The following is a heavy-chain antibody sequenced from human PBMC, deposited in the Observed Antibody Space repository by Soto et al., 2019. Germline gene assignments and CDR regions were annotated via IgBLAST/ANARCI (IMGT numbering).Heavy chain of an antibody. V-gene: IGHV2-5*02. D-gene: IGHD3-22*01. Sequence: SGPTLVNPTQTLTLTCTFSGFSLSTSGVGVGWIRKPPGKALEWLALIYWDDDKRYSPSLKSRLTITKYTSKNRVFLTMTNMDPLDTATYYCAHRPYYYDSSGYSREGYFQHWGQ. CDR1: GFSLSTSGVG. CDR2: IYWDDDK. J-gene: IGHJ1*01. CDR3: AHRPYYYDSSGYSREGYFQH.